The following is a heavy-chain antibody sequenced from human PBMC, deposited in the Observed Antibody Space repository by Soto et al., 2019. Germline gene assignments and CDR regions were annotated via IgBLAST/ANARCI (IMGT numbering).Heavy chain of an antibody. J-gene: IGHJ4*02. D-gene: IGHD3-16*01. CDR2: ILSKAAGGAA. CDR3: ARDYDGGPAY. CDR1: RFTFCDAW. Sequence: GGSMRISCVASRFTFCDAWMSWVLQAPGKGLECVGRILSKAAGGAADYAAPVEGRFTISRDDSKNTMYLQMNSQKIEDTGVYFCARDYDGGPAYWGQGTPVTVSS. V-gene: IGHV3-15*01.